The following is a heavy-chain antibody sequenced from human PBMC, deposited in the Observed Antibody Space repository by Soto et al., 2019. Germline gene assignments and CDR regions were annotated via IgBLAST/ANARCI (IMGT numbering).Heavy chain of an antibody. CDR1: GGSISSNDW. Sequence: QVQLQESGPGLVKPSETLSLTCTVSGGSISSNDWWSWVRQTPGKGLEWIGEIYHSGSTNYNPSLTXRXTXSXXKSKNHFSLSLNFVTAADTAVYYCARREGDCRGGSCPYYHDWGQGTLVTASS. V-gene: IGHV4-4*02. CDR2: IYHSGST. CDR3: ARREGDCRGGSCPYYHD. D-gene: IGHD2-15*01. J-gene: IGHJ4*02.